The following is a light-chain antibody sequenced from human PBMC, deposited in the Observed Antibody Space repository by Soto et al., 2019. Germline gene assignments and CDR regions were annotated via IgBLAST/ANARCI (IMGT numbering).Light chain of an antibody. J-gene: IGKJ4*01. Sequence: EIVLTQSPATLSVSPGERATLSCRASQSVRSKVAWYQQKPGQAPRLLIFGASTRATNIPARFSGSGSGTESTLTIRSLQSEDFAVYYCQQYFYWPPLTFGGGTTGDIK. CDR3: QQYFYWPPLT. CDR1: QSVRSK. CDR2: GAS. V-gene: IGKV3-15*01.